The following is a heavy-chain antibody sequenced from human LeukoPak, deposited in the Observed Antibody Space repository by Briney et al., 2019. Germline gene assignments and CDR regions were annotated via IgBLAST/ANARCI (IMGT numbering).Heavy chain of an antibody. V-gene: IGHV3-64*04. D-gene: IGHD5-24*01. CDR3: ARRAYNWGAFDI. CDR1: GFTFSNNA. J-gene: IGHJ3*02. Sequence: GGSLRLSCSASGFTFSNNAMHWVRRAPGRGLEYVSGISGNGGSTYYPDSVKGRFTISRDNSKNTLYLQMNSLRAEDTAVYYCARRAYNWGAFDIWGQGTMVTVSS. CDR2: ISGNGGST.